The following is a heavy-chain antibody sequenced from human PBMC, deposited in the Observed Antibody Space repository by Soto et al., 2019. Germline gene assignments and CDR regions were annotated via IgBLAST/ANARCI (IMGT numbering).Heavy chain of an antibody. Sequence: GGSLRLSCTASGFTFSRYYMQWVRQAPGKGLVWVSHINSDGTSTTLADSVKGRFTISRDNAKNTLYLQMNSLRVEDTAMYYCVRDNYGVDYWGRGTLVTVSS. CDR2: INSDGTST. V-gene: IGHV3-74*03. J-gene: IGHJ4*02. D-gene: IGHD3-16*01. CDR3: VRDNYGVDY. CDR1: GFTFSRYY.